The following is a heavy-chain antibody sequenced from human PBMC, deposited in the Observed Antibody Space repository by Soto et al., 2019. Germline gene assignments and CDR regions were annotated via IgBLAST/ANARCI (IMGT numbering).Heavy chain of an antibody. Sequence: EVQLLESGGGLVQPGGSLRLSCAASGFTFSSYAMSWVRQAPGKGLEWVSAISGSGGSTYYADSVKGRFTISRDNSKNTLYLQMNSLRAEDKAVYYCANGYCSSTSCYGIYYYYYMDVWGKGTTVTVSS. J-gene: IGHJ6*03. CDR1: GFTFSSYA. CDR2: ISGSGGST. D-gene: IGHD2-2*01. CDR3: ANGYCSSTSCYGIYYYYYMDV. V-gene: IGHV3-23*01.